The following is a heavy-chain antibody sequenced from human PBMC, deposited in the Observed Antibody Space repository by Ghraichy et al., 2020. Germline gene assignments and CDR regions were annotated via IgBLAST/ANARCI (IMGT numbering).Heavy chain of an antibody. J-gene: IGHJ2*01. CDR2: IYYSGST. D-gene: IGHD3-10*01. Sequence: SETLSLTCTVSGGSISSYYWSWIRQPPGKGLEWIGYIYYSGSTNYNPSLKSRVTISVDTSKNQFSLKLSSVTAADTAVYYCARQGQLLWFGESNWYFDLWGRGTLVTVSS. CDR1: GGSISSYY. V-gene: IGHV4-59*08. CDR3: ARQGQLLWFGESNWYFDL.